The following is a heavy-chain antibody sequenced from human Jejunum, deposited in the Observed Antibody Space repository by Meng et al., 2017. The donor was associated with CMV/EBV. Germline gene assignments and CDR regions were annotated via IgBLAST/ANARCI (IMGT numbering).Heavy chain of an antibody. Sequence: DRNWVRQATGQELEWIGWMNPRFGTAGYAQKFQSRLTITRDTSRSTIYMELTGLTSDDTAVYYCARKRTVGVGVWFGTWGQGTLVTVSS. CDR1: D. CDR2: MNPRFGTA. J-gene: IGHJ5*02. D-gene: IGHD2-21*01. CDR3: ARKRTVGVGVWFGT. V-gene: IGHV1-8*03.